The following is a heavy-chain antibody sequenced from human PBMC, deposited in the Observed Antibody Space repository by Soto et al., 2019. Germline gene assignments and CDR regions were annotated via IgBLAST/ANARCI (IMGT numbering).Heavy chain of an antibody. CDR1: GGSIRSNNR. J-gene: IGHJ4*02. Sequence: QVQLQESGPGLVKPSGTLSLTCAVSGGSIRSNNRWSWVRQPPGKGLEWIGEIFHSGSTNYNPSRKTRVTTSVDKSKNQVALKLSSVTAADTAVYYCARVYSGSYSDYWGQGTLVTVSS. D-gene: IGHD1-26*01. CDR2: IFHSGST. V-gene: IGHV4-4*02. CDR3: ARVYSGSYSDY.